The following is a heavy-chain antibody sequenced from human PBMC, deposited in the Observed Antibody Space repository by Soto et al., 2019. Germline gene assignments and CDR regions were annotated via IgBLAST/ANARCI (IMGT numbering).Heavy chain of an antibody. CDR3: AISPGTTSYYGMDV. CDR1: GGSISSSSYY. CDR2: IYYSGST. Sequence: QLQLQESGPGLVKPSETLSLTCTVSGGSISSSSYYWGWIRQPPGKGLEWIGSIYYSGSTYYNPSLKSRVTISVDTSKNQFSLKLSSVTAADTAVYYCAISPGTTSYYGMDVWGQGTTVTVSS. J-gene: IGHJ6*02. D-gene: IGHD1-7*01. V-gene: IGHV4-39*01.